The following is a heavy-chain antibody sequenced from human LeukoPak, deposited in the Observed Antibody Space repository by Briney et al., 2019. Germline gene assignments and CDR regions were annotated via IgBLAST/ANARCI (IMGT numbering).Heavy chain of an antibody. CDR2: IYYSGST. D-gene: IGHD5-18*01. Sequence: SETLSLTCTVSGGSISSYYWSWIRQPPGKGLEWIGYIYYSGSTNYNPSLKSRVTISVDTSKNQFSLKLNSVTAADTAVFYCARHSMVTSMTIFDYWGQGTLVTVSS. V-gene: IGHV4-59*08. J-gene: IGHJ4*02. CDR3: ARHSMVTSMTIFDY. CDR1: GGSISSYY.